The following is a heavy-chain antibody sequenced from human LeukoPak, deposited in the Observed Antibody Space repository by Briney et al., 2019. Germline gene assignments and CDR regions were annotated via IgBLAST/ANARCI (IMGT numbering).Heavy chain of an antibody. V-gene: IGHV1-46*01. CDR3: ARDRTRTGYSSGWYHDY. D-gene: IGHD6-19*01. CDR2: INPSGGST. J-gene: IGHJ4*02. CDR1: GYTFTSYY. Sequence: GASVKVSCKASGYTFTSYYMHWVRQAPGQGLEWMGIINPSGGSTSYAQKFQGRVTMTRDTSISTAYMELSRLRSDDTAVYYCARDRTRTGYSSGWYHDYWGQGTLVTVSS.